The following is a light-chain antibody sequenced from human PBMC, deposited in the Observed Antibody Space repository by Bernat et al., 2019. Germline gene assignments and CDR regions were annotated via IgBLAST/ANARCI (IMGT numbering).Light chain of an antibody. V-gene: IGKV1-33*01. CDR2: DVY. CDR1: QDISNY. J-gene: IGKJ4*02. Sequence: DIQMTQSPSSLSASVGDRVTITCQASQDISNYLNWYQHKPGKAPKLLIYDVYNVETGVPSRFSGSGYGTDFTFTISSLQPEYIATYYCQQYYNLPLTFGGGTKLEI. CDR3: QQYYNLPLT.